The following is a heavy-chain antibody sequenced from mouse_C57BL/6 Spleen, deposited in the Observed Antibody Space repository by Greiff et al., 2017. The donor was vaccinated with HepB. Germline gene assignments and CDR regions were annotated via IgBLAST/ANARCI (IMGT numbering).Heavy chain of an antibody. Sequence: QVQLQQPGAELVMPGASVKLSCKASGYTFTSYWMHWVKQRPGQGLEWIGEIDPSDSYTNYNQKFKGKSTLTVDKSSSTAYMQLSSLTSEDSAVYYCARRSAGDEAMDYWGQGTSVTVSS. V-gene: IGHV1-69*01. J-gene: IGHJ4*01. CDR3: ARRSAGDEAMDY. CDR1: GYTFTSYW. D-gene: IGHD3-2*02. CDR2: IDPSDSYT.